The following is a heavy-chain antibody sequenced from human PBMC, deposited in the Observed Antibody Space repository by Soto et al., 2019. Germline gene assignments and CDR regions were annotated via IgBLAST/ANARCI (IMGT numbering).Heavy chain of an antibody. CDR2: IIPIFGTA. CDR1: GGTFSSYA. Sequence: ASVKVSCKASGGTFSSYAIDWVRQAPGQGFEWMGGIIPIFGTANYAQKFQGRITITADESTSTAYMELRSLRSEDTAMYYCARGVHYDTSGYYYFYWGQGTLVTAPQ. D-gene: IGHD3-22*01. J-gene: IGHJ4*02. V-gene: IGHV1-69*13. CDR3: ARGVHYDTSGYYYFY.